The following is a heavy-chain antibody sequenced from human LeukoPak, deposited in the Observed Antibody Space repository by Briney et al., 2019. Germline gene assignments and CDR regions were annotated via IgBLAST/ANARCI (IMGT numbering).Heavy chain of an antibody. Sequence: GGSLRLSCAASGFTFSSYAMSWVRQAPGKGLEWVSAISGSGGSTYYADSVKGRFTISRDNSKNTLYLQMNSLRAEDTAVYYCAKATRYSSPWYYYMDVWGKGTTVTVSS. D-gene: IGHD6-13*01. CDR2: ISGSGGST. V-gene: IGHV3-23*01. CDR3: AKATRYSSPWYYYMDV. CDR1: GFTFSSYA. J-gene: IGHJ6*03.